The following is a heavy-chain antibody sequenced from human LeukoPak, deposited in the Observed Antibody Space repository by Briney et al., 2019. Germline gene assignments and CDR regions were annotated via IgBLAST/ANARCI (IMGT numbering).Heavy chain of an antibody. CDR1: GGSISSGSYY. D-gene: IGHD3-22*01. J-gene: IGHJ4*02. V-gene: IGHV4-61*02. CDR2: IYTSGST. Sequence: PSETLSLTCTVSGGSISSGSYYWSWIRQPAGKGLEWIGRIYTSGSTNYNPSPTSRVTISVDTPKNQFSLKLSSVTAADTAVYYCAGGVFSGYLYYFDYWGQGTLVTVSS. CDR3: AGGVFSGYLYYFDY.